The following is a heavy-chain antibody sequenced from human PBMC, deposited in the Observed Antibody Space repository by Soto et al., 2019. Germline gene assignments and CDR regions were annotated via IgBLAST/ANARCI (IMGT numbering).Heavy chain of an antibody. V-gene: IGHV3-33*01. CDR3: ARDGYDGPEDYYMDV. J-gene: IGHJ6*03. Sequence: GGSLRLSCAASGFTFSSYGMHWVRQAPGKGLEWVAVIWYDGSNKYYADSVKGRFTISRDNSKNTLYLQMNNLRAEDTAVYYCARDGYDGPEDYYMDVWGKGTTVTVSS. D-gene: IGHD5-12*01. CDR2: IWYDGSNK. CDR1: GFTFSSYG.